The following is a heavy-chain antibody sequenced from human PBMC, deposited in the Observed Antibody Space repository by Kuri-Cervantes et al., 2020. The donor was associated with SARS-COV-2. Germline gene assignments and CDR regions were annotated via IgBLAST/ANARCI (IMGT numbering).Heavy chain of an antibody. CDR3: ARENGVLQYAFDI. D-gene: IGHD6-19*01. CDR1: GGSISSYY. V-gene: IGHV4-59*12. Sequence: SETLSLTCTVSGGSISSYYWSWIRQPPGKGLEWIGYIYYSGSTNYNPSLKSRVTISVDTSKNQFSLKLNSVTPEDTAVYYCARENGVLQYAFDIWGQGTMVTVSS. J-gene: IGHJ3*02. CDR2: IYYSGST.